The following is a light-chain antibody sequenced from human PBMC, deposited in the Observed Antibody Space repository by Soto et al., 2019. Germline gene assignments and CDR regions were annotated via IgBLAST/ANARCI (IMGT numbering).Light chain of an antibody. Sequence: QSVLTQPPSASGTPGQRVTISCSGSTSNIGSNTVNWYRQLPGTAPKLLIYSNNQRPSGVPGRFSGSKSGTSASLAISGLQSEDEADYYCAAWDDSLNGRVFGTGTKVTVL. CDR2: SNN. CDR1: TSNIGSNT. CDR3: AAWDDSLNGRV. J-gene: IGLJ1*01. V-gene: IGLV1-44*01.